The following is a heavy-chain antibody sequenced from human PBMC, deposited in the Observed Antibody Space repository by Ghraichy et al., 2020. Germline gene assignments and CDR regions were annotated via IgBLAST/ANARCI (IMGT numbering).Heavy chain of an antibody. CDR2: IDSRGSA. V-gene: IGHV3-53*01. CDR1: GFIVSDNY. Sequence: GGSLRLSCAASGFIVSDNYMNWVRQAPGKGLEWVSLIDSRGSAEYADSVKGRLTVSRDKIKNTIFLQMNGLRAEDTALYYCARAPGRSAWPYYVDSWGQGILVTVSS. CDR3: ARAPGRSAWPYYVDS. D-gene: IGHD2-15*01. J-gene: IGHJ4*02.